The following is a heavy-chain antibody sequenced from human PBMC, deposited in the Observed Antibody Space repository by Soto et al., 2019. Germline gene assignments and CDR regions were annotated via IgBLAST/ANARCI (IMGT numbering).Heavy chain of an antibody. CDR2: MNAYNGDT. CDR1: GYTFSSYG. D-gene: IGHD3-22*01. J-gene: IGHJ4*02. V-gene: IGHV1-18*01. Sequence: QVQLVQSGAEVKKPGASVKVSCKPSGYTFSSYGINWVRQAPGQGLEWMGWMNAYNGDTNYAQKYQGRVTMTTDTSTSTAYMELRSLRSDDTDVYYCARGGYDSGGYPFPYWGQGTLVTVSS. CDR3: ARGGYDSGGYPFPY.